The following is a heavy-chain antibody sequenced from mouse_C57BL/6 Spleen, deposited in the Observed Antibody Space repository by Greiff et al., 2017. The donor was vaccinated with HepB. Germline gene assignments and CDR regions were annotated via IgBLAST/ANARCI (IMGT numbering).Heavy chain of an antibody. V-gene: IGHV1-15*01. CDR2: IDPETGGT. J-gene: IGHJ3*01. CDR3: TRGAY. CDR1: GYTFTDYE. Sequence: VKLQESGAELVRPGASVTLSCKASGYTFTDYEMHWVKQTPVHGLEWIGAIDPETGGTAYNQKFKGKAILTADKSSSTAYMELRSLTSEDSAVYYCTRGAYWGQGTLVTVSA.